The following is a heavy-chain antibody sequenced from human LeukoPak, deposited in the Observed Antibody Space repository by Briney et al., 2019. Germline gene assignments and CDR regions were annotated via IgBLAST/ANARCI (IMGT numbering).Heavy chain of an antibody. V-gene: IGHV4-39*07. CDR3: ARAGEDYYDSSGYYLVHY. D-gene: IGHD3-22*01. CDR2: IYYSGST. CDR1: GGSISSSSYY. J-gene: IGHJ4*02. Sequence: SETLSLTCTVSGGSISSSSYYWGWIRQPPGKGLEWIGSIYYSGSTYYNPSLKSRVTISVDTSKNQFSLKLSSVTAADTAVYYCARAGEDYYDSSGYYLVHYWGQGTLVTVSS.